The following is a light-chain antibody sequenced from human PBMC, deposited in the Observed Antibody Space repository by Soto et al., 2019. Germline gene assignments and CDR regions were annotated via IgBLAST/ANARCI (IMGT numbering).Light chain of an antibody. J-gene: IGKJ1*01. CDR3: QQTYITLWT. Sequence: DIQMTQSPSSLSASVGDRVTITCRASQNIRTYVNWYQQKPGRAPKLLIFEASRLQSGVPSRFSGSGSGTDFTLAITSLQPEDIATYYCQQTYITLWTFGQGTKVDIK. CDR2: EAS. V-gene: IGKV1-39*01. CDR1: QNIRTY.